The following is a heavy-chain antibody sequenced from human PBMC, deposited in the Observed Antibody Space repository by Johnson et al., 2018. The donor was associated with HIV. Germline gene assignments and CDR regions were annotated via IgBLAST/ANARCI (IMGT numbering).Heavy chain of an antibody. CDR2: ISYDGSNK. CDR3: ARDGRDLVTRGSFEV. CDR1: GFTFSSYA. J-gene: IGHJ3*01. Sequence: QVQLVESGGGVVQPGRSLRLSCAASGFTFSSYAMHWVRQAPGKGLEWVAVISYDGSNKYYADSVKGRFTISRDNSKNMVYLQMNSLRPEDTAVYYCARDGRDLVTRGSFEVWGQGTVVTVSS. D-gene: IGHD3-9*01. V-gene: IGHV3-30*14.